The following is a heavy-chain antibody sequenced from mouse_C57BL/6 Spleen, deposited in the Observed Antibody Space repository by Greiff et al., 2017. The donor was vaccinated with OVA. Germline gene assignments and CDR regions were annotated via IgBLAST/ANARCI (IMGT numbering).Heavy chain of an antibody. J-gene: IGHJ4*01. V-gene: IGHV1-55*01. CDR2: IYPGSGST. CDR1: GYTFTSYW. Sequence: VKLKQPGAELVKPGASVKMSCKASGYTFTSYWITWVKQRPGQGLEWIGDIYPGSGSTNYNEKFKSKATLTVDTSSSTAYMQLSSLTSEDSAVYYCARPYYYGSSYPYAMDYWGQGTSVTGSS. CDR3: ARPYYYGSSYPYAMDY. D-gene: IGHD1-1*01.